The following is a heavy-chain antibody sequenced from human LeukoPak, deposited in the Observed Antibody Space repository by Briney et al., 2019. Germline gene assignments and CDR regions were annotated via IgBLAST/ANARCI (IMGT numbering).Heavy chain of an antibody. CDR1: GFTFSTYA. CDR2: ISGSGGST. V-gene: IGHV3-23*01. CDR3: AKYVGPSYYYYMDV. J-gene: IGHJ6*03. Sequence: GGSLRLSCAASGFTFSTYAMTWVRQAPGKGLEWVSAISGSGGSTYYADSVKGRFTISRDNSKSTLYLQMNSLRAEDTAVYYCAKYVGPSYYYYMDVWGKGTTVTVSS. D-gene: IGHD1-26*01.